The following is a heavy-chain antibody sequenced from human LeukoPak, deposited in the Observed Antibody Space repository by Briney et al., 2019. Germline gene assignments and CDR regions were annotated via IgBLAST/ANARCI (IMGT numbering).Heavy chain of an antibody. CDR1: GGSISSYY. V-gene: IGHV4-59*12. D-gene: IGHD3-10*01. Sequence: PSETLSLTCTVSGGSISSYYWSWIRQPPGKGLEWIGYIYYSGSTNYNPSLKSRVTISVDTSKNQFSLKLSSVTAADTAVYYCARFMGSGSYYVNWFDPWGQGTLVTVSS. J-gene: IGHJ5*02. CDR2: IYYSGST. CDR3: ARFMGSGSYYVNWFDP.